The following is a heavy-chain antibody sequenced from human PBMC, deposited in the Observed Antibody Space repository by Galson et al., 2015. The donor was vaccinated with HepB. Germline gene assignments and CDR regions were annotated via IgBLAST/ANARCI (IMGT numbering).Heavy chain of an antibody. J-gene: IGHJ4*02. CDR1: GFTVSSNY. V-gene: IGHV3-53*01. CDR2: IYSGGST. D-gene: IGHD6-19*01. Sequence: SLRLSCAASGFTVSSNYMSWVRQAPGKGPEWVSVIYSGGSTYYADSVKGRFTISRDNSKNTLYLQMNSLRAEDTAVYYCARGPGEQWLVRGFDYWGQGTLVTVSS. CDR3: ARGPGEQWLVRGFDY.